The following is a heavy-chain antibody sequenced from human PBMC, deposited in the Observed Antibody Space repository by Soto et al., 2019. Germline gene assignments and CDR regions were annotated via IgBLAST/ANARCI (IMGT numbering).Heavy chain of an antibody. D-gene: IGHD3-3*01. CDR1: GFTFSSYA. Sequence: GGSLRLSCAASGFTFSSYAMSWVRQAPGKGLEWVSAISGSGGSTYYADSVKGRFTISRDNSKNTLYLQMNSLRAEDTAVYYCAKDRPRITIFGVGYNWFDPWGQGTLVTVSS. CDR2: ISGSGGST. CDR3: AKDRPRITIFGVGYNWFDP. J-gene: IGHJ5*02. V-gene: IGHV3-23*01.